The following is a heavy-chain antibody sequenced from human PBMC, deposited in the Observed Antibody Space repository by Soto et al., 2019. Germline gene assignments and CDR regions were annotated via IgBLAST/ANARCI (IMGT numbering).Heavy chain of an antibody. CDR2: ISWNSGSI. CDR3: AKGFTIFGVVSADAFDI. V-gene: IGHV3-9*01. Sequence: SLRLSCAASGFTFDDYAMHWVRQAPGKGLEWVSGISWNSGSIGYADSVKGRFTISRDNAKNSLYLQMNSLRAEDTALYYCAKGFTIFGVVSADAFDIWGQGTMVTVSS. J-gene: IGHJ3*02. CDR1: GFTFDDYA. D-gene: IGHD3-3*01.